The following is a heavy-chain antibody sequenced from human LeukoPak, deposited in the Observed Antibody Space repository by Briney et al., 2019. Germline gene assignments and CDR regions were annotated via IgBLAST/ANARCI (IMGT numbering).Heavy chain of an antibody. CDR3: ATPDLQIAAAGTYYFDY. CDR1: GYTLTELS. CDR2: FDPDDGET. J-gene: IGHJ4*02. Sequence: ASVKVSCKVSGYTLTELSMHWVRQAPGKGLEWMGGFDPDDGETIYAQKFQGRVTMTEDTSTDTAYMELSSLRSEDTAVYYCATPDLQIAAAGTYYFDYWGQGTLVTVSS. D-gene: IGHD6-13*01. V-gene: IGHV1-24*01.